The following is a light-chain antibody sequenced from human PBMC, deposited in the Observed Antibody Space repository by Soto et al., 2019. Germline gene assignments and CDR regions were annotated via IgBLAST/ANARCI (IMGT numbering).Light chain of an antibody. Sequence: EIVLTQSPGTLSLSPGERATLSCRASQSISSSYLAWYQQKPGQAPRLLMYGASSRATGIPDTFSGSGSGTDFTLTISRLEPEDFAVYYCQQFYNTPYTFGQGTKLEIK. J-gene: IGKJ2*01. CDR3: QQFYNTPYT. V-gene: IGKV3-20*01. CDR2: GAS. CDR1: QSISSSY.